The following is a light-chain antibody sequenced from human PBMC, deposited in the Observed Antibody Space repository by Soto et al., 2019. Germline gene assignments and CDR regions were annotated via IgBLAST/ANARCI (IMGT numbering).Light chain of an antibody. V-gene: IGLV2-14*02. Sequence: QSALTQPASVSGSPGQSITIPCTGTSSDVGIFNLVSWYQQHPDKAPKLIIYESTKRPSGLSDRFSGSKSGNTASLTISGLQAEDEADYHCCSYTSSSPYVFGTGTKLTVL. CDR3: CSYTSSSPYV. CDR1: SSDVGIFNL. CDR2: EST. J-gene: IGLJ1*01.